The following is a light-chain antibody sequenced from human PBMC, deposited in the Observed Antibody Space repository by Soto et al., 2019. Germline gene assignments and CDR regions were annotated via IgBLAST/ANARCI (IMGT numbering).Light chain of an antibody. CDR3: QTLGSGIHV. J-gene: IGLJ2*01. Sequence: QLVLTQSPSASASLGASVKLTCTLSSGHSSYAIAWHQQQPEKGPRYLMKLNSDGSHSKGDGIPDRFSGSSSGAERYLTIPRLQAEDEADYYRQTLGSGIHVFGGGTKLTVL. CDR1: SGHSSYA. CDR2: LNSDGSH. V-gene: IGLV4-69*01.